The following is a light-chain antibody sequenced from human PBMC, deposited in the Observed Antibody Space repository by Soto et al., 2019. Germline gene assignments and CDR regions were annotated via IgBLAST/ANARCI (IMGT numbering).Light chain of an antibody. CDR2: ETS. CDR1: QNIKNY. CDR3: QQGYSAPLT. V-gene: IGKV1-39*01. Sequence: DIQMTQSPSSLSASVGDRVTVTCLASQNIKNYVNWYQQKPGRAPNLLIYETSTLQSGVPSRFIGSGSGTDCTLTISSLQPEDFATYYCQQGYSAPLTFGRGTKVEIK. J-gene: IGKJ1*01.